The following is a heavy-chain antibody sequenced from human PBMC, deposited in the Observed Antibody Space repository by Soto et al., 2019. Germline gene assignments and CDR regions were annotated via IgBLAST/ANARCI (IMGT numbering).Heavy chain of an antibody. V-gene: IGHV3-23*01. CDR3: AKERIGYCTNGVCYTLKGPFDY. CDR1: GFTFSSYA. D-gene: IGHD2-8*01. CDR2: ISGSGGST. J-gene: IGHJ4*02. Sequence: GGSLRLSCAASGFTFSSYAMSWVRQAPGKGLEWVSAISGSGGSTYYADSVKGRFTISRDNSKNTLYLQMNSLRAEDTAVYYCAKERIGYCTNGVCYTLKGPFDYWGQGTLVTVSS.